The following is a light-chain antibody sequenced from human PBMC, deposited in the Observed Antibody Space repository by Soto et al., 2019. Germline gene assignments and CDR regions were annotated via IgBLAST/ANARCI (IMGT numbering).Light chain of an antibody. J-gene: IGKJ5*01. V-gene: IGKV3-11*01. CDR1: QSVSSSY. CDR2: DAS. Sequence: IMLTQSAGTLSLSPNERAILPGSAIQSVSSSYLAWYQQKPGQAPRLLIYDASNRATGIPARFSGSGSGTDFTLTISSLEPEDFAVYYCQQRRNWPPITFGQGTRLEIK. CDR3: QQRRNWPPIT.